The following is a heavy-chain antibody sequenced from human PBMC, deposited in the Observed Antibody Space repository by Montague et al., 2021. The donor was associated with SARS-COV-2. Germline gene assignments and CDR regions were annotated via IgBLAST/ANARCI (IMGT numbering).Heavy chain of an antibody. CDR2: IYHSGNT. CDR1: GGSISGYY. J-gene: IGHJ2*01. Sequence: SETLSLTCTVSGGSISGYYWSWIRQPPGKGLEWIGYIYHSGNTRYNPSLKSRVSISADTSKNQFSLRLSSVTAADTAVYAREYRIELWQTNWYFGLWGRGTLVTASS. D-gene: IGHD5-18*01. V-gene: IGHV4-59*01. CDR3: EYRIELWQTNWYFGL.